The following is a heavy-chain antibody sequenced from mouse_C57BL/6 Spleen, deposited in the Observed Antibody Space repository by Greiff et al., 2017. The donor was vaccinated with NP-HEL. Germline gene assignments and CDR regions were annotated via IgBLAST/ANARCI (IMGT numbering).Heavy chain of an antibody. CDR1: GYSFTDYN. CDR2: INRNYGTL. J-gene: IGHJ4*01. Sequence: EVQLQQSGPELVKPGASVKISCKASGYSFTDYNMNWVKQSNGKSLEWIGVINRNYGTLSYNQKLKGKVTLTVDQSSSTAYMQLNSLTSADSAVYYSEREGEDYAMDYWGQGTSVTVSS. V-gene: IGHV1-39*01. CDR3: EREGEDYAMDY.